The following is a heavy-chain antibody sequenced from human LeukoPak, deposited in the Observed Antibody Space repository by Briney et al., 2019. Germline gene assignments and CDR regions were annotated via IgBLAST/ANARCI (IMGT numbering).Heavy chain of an antibody. D-gene: IGHD3-22*01. V-gene: IGHV1-46*01. CDR3: ARDQEYYYDSSGYDGY. CDR1: GYTFTGYY. CDR2: INPSGGST. Sequence: ASVKVSCKASGYTFTGYYMHWVRQAPGQGLEWMGIINPSGGSTSYAQKFQGRVTMTRDTSTSTVYMELSSLRSEDTAVYYCARDQEYYYDSSGYDGYWGQGTLVAVSS. J-gene: IGHJ4*02.